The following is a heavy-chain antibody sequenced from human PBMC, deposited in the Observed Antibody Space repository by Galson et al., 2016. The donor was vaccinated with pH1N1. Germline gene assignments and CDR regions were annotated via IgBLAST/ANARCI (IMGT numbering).Heavy chain of an antibody. CDR3: ARDGGRAGAFDI. CDR1: GGTFNSNV. CDR2: IIPLFGTG. J-gene: IGHJ3*02. D-gene: IGHD6-25*01. Sequence: SVKVSCKASGGTFNSNVINWVRQAPGQGLEWMGGIIPLFGTGYNARNFQGRFTITADKSTSTTYMELNSLTSEDTALYFCARDGGRAGAFDIWGPGTMVTVSS. V-gene: IGHV1-69*06.